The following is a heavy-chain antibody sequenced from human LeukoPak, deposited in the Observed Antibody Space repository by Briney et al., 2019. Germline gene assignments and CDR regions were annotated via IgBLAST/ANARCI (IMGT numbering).Heavy chain of an antibody. Sequence: PSETLSLTCTVSGDSISSFYWTWIRQPAGKGLEWIGRIYTSGSTNYNPSLKSRVTMSVDTSKNQFSLKLSSVTAADTAVYYCARGLFGWELLPEGYFDYWGQGTLVTVSS. CDR2: IYTSGST. V-gene: IGHV4-4*07. CDR1: GDSISSFY. CDR3: ARGLFGWELLPEGYFDY. D-gene: IGHD1-26*01. J-gene: IGHJ4*02.